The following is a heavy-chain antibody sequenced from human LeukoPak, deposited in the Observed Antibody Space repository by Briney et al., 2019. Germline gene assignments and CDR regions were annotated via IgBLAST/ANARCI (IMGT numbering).Heavy chain of an antibody. V-gene: IGHV1-18*01. J-gene: IGHJ4*02. D-gene: IGHD3-10*01. CDR3: ARETSPYQRLGGWVGESIDY. Sequence: GASVKVSCKASGYTFTSYGISWVRQAPGQGLEWMGWISAYNGNTNYAQKLQGRVTMTTDTSTTTAYMELRSLRSDDTAVYYCARETSPYQRLGGWVGESIDYWGQGTLVTVSS. CDR1: GYTFTSYG. CDR2: ISAYNGNT.